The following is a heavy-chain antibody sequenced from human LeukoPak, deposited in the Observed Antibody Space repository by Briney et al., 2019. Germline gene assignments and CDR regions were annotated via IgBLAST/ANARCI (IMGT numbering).Heavy chain of an antibody. D-gene: IGHD5-12*01. CDR2: ISGSGGST. Sequence: GGSLRLSCAASGFTFSSYAMSWVRQAPGKGLEWVSAISGSGGSTYYADSVKGRFTISRDTAKNSLYLQMNSLRAEDTAVYYCARGGDSGYDYYFDYWGQGTLVTVSS. CDR3: ARGGDSGYDYYFDY. CDR1: GFTFSSYA. J-gene: IGHJ4*02. V-gene: IGHV3-23*01.